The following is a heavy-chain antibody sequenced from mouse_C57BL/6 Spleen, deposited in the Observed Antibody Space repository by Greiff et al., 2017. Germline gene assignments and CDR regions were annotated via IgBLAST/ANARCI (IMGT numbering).Heavy chain of an antibody. CDR2: IYPGSGST. Sequence: VQLQQSGAELVKPGASVKMSCKASGYTFTSYWITWVKQRPGQGLEWIGDIYPGSGSTNYNEKFKSKATLTVDTSSSTAYMQLSSLTSEDSAVYYCARDYGSSYVAMDYWGQGTSVTVSS. D-gene: IGHD1-1*01. CDR3: ARDYGSSYVAMDY. J-gene: IGHJ4*01. CDR1: GYTFTSYW. V-gene: IGHV1-55*01.